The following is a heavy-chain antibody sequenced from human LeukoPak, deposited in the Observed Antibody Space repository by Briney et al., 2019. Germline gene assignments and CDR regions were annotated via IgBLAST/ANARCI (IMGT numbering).Heavy chain of an antibody. V-gene: IGHV3-23*01. CDR1: GFTFSGYA. CDR2: INCIAGSR. CDR3: ARDLLFDSVGYSYGGAFDI. J-gene: IGHJ3*02. D-gene: IGHD3-22*01. Sequence: GESLRLSCAGTGFTFSGYAVTWVRQAPGKGLEWVSTINCIAGSRYYADSVKGRFTISRDNSKNTLYLQMNSLTAEDTAVYYCARDLLFDSVGYSYGGAFDIWGQGTMASVS.